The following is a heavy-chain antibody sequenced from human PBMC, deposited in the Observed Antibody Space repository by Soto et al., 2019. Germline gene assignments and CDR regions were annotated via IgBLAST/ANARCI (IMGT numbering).Heavy chain of an antibody. Sequence: GASVKVSCKASGYTFTSYGISWVRQAPGQGLEWMGWISAYNGNTNYAQKLQGRVTMTTDTSTSTACMELRSLRSDDTAVYYCARDQDRFLTDDYWGQGTLVTVSS. CDR3: ARDQDRFLTDDY. CDR2: ISAYNGNT. V-gene: IGHV1-18*01. J-gene: IGHJ4*02. CDR1: GYTFTSYG. D-gene: IGHD2-21*02.